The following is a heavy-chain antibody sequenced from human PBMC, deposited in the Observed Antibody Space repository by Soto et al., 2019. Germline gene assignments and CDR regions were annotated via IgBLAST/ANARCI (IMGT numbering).Heavy chain of an antibody. CDR2: ISYDGSNK. J-gene: IGHJ4*02. Sequence: GGSLRLSCAASGFTFSSYAMHWVRQAPGKGLEWVAVISYDGSNKYYADSVKGRFTISRDNSKNTLYLQMNSLRAEDTAVYYCARDRAYYYDSSGYYRSVDYWGQGTLVTVSS. CDR3: ARDRAYYYDSSGYYRSVDY. CDR1: GFTFSSYA. V-gene: IGHV3-30-3*01. D-gene: IGHD3-22*01.